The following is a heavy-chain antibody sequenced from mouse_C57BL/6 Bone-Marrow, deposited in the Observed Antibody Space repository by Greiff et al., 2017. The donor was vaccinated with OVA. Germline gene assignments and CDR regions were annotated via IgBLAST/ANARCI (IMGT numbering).Heavy chain of an antibody. CDR2: IDPENGDT. Sequence: VQLQQSGAELVRPGASVKLSCTASGFNIKDDYMHWVKQRPEQGLEWIGWIDPENGDTEYASKFQGKATITADPSSNTAYLQLSSLTSEDTAVYYCTTPYGYDWYFDVWGTGTTVTVSS. CDR1: GFNIKDDY. J-gene: IGHJ1*03. V-gene: IGHV14-4*01. CDR3: TTPYGYDWYFDV. D-gene: IGHD2-2*01.